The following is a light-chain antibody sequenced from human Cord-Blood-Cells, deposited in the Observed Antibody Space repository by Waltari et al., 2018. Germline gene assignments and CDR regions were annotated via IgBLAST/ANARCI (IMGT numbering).Light chain of an antibody. Sequence: SYELTQPPSVSVSPGQTARITCSGDALPKQYAYWYQQKPGQAPVLVIYKDSERPSGIPERLSGSSSGTTVTLTISGVQAEDEADYYCQSADSSGTYPVFGGGTKLTVL. CDR3: QSADSSGTYPV. J-gene: IGLJ3*02. V-gene: IGLV3-25*03. CDR2: KDS. CDR1: ALPKQY.